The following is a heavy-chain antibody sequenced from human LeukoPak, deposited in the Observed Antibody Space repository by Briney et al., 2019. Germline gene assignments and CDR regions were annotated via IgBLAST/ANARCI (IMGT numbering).Heavy chain of an antibody. J-gene: IGHJ4*02. CDR1: GGSISSYY. CDR2: IFYSGST. CDR3: ARRGPGGGLFDS. Sequence: SETLSLTCTVSGGSISSYYWSWIRQPPGKGLEWIGDIFYSGSTNYNPSLKSRVIISVDTSKNQFSLKLTSVTAADTAVYYCARRGPGGGLFDSWGRGTLVTVSS. D-gene: IGHD1-14*01. V-gene: IGHV4-59*08.